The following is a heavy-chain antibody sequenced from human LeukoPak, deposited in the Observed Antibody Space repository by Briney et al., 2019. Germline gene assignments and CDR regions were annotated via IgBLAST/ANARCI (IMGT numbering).Heavy chain of an antibody. CDR3: EKDQYIEEWLSFHY. CDR2: IIGSGVYT. D-gene: IGHD3-3*01. Sequence: GGSLRLSCAASGFTFSSYSMSWVRQAPGKCLEWVSAIIGSGVYTYYADSVKCGFTISRDNSKNMIYLQMNRLRVEDTDVYYCEKDQYIEEWLSFHYWGQGTLVTVSS. V-gene: IGHV3-23*01. CDR1: GFTFSSYS. J-gene: IGHJ4*02.